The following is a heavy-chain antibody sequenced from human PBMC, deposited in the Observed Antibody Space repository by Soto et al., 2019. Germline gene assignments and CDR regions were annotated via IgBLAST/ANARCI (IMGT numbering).Heavy chain of an antibody. V-gene: IGHV4-59*01. D-gene: IGHD6-19*01. Sequence: SETLSLTCTVPGGSISSYYWSWIRQPPGKGLEWIGYIYYSGSTNYNPSLKSRVTISVDTSKNQFSLKLSSVTAADTAVYYCARAPVAGTSIWFDPWGQGTLVTVSS. J-gene: IGHJ5*02. CDR2: IYYSGST. CDR3: ARAPVAGTSIWFDP. CDR1: GGSISSYY.